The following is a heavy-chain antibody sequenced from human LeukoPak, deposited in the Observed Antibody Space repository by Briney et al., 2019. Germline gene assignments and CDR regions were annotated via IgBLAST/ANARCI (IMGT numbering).Heavy chain of an antibody. CDR3: AKRGVVIRVILVGFHKEAYYFDS. V-gene: IGHV3-23*01. D-gene: IGHD3-22*01. Sequence: PGGSLRLSCAVSGITLSNYGMSWVREAPGQGLEWVAGIIGSGGSTNHAASVQGRFTISRNDPKHTLYLQMNSLTVEDTAVYFCAKRGVVIRVILVGFHKEAYYFDSWGQGALVTVSS. J-gene: IGHJ4*02. CDR1: GITLSNYG. CDR2: IIGSGGST.